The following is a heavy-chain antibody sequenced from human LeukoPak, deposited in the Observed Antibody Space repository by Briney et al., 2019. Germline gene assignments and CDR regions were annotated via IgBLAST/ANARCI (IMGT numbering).Heavy chain of an antibody. CDR1: GFTFGDYA. CDR3: TRDGGYCSSTSCYISPPPFFDY. V-gene: IGHV3-49*04. Sequence: GGSLRLSCTASGFTFGDYAMSWVRQPPGKGLEWVVFIRSNAYGGTTKYAASVKGRFTISRDDTKSIANLQMNSLKTEDTAVYYCTRDGGYCSSTSCYISPPPFFDYWGQGTLVTVSS. D-gene: IGHD2-2*02. J-gene: IGHJ4*02. CDR2: IRSNAYGGTT.